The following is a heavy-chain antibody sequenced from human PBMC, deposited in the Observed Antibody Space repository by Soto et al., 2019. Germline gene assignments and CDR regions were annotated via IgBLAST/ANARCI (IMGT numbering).Heavy chain of an antibody. D-gene: IGHD3-10*01. V-gene: IGHV3-21*01. CDR1: GFTFSSYS. CDR2: ISSSSSYI. Sequence: GGSLRLSCAASGFTFSSYSMNWVRQAPGKGLEWVSSISSSSSYIYYADSVKGRFTISRDNAKNSLYLQMNSLRAEDTAVYYCAVVRVRGVIKGPFDYWGQGTLVTSPQ. J-gene: IGHJ4*02. CDR3: AVVRVRGVIKGPFDY.